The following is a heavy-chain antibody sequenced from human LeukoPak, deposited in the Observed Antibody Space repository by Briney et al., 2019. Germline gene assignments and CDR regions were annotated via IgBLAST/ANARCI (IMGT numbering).Heavy chain of an antibody. CDR2: ISAYNGNT. CDR1: GYTFTSYG. CDR3: ARDPIVVVVAATGKFDY. D-gene: IGHD2-15*01. J-gene: IGHJ4*02. Sequence: ASVTVSCTASGYTFTSYGISWVRQAPGQGLEWMGWISAYNGNTNYAQKLQGRVTMTTDTSTSTAYMELRSLRSDDTAVYYCARDPIVVVVAATGKFDYWGQGTLVTVSS. V-gene: IGHV1-18*01.